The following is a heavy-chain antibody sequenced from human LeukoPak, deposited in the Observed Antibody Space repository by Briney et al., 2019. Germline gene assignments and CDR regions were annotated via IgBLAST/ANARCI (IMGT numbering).Heavy chain of an antibody. CDR2: IKQDGSQK. CDR3: ARDLTIVGAPGDY. V-gene: IGHV3-7*01. Sequence: PGGSLRLSCAASGFTFSNYWMSWVRQAPGKGLEWVANIKQDGSQKYYVDSVKGRFTISRDNSKNTLYVQMNSLRAEDTAVYYCARDLTIVGAPGDYWGQGTLVTVSS. J-gene: IGHJ4*02. D-gene: IGHD1-26*01. CDR1: GFTFSNYW.